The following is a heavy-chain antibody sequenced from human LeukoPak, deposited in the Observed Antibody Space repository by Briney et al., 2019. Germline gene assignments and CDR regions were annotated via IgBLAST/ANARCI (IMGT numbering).Heavy chain of an antibody. CDR2: INPNNGGT. CDR1: GYTFTGYY. CDR3: ARGRGTTSSNFDY. J-gene: IGHJ4*02. V-gene: IGHV1-2*02. D-gene: IGHD2-2*01. Sequence: ASVKVSCKASGYTFTGYYMHWVRRAPGQGLEWMGWINPNNGGTNYVQKFQGRVTMTRDTSISTAYMELSRLTSDDTAVYYCARGRGTTSSNFDYWGQGTLVTVSS.